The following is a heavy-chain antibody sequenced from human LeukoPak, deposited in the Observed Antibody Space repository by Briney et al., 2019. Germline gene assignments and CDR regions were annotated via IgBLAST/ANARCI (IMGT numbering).Heavy chain of an antibody. V-gene: IGHV5-51*01. CDR1: GYSFTHYW. D-gene: IGHD1/OR15-1a*01. Sequence: GKTLKISCKGSGYSFTHYWIGGVRQMPGKGLEWMGIIYPGDSDTRYSPSFQGQVTTSADKSISTAYLQWSGLKASDTAMYYCARQWNNVGFDYWGQGTLVTVSS. J-gene: IGHJ4*02. CDR3: ARQWNNVGFDY. CDR2: IYPGDSDT.